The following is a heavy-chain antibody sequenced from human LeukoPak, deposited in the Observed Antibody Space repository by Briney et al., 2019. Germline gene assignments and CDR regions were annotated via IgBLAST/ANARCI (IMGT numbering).Heavy chain of an antibody. Sequence: PGGSLRLSCAASGFTFSSYAMSWVRQAPGKGLEWVSAINSDGSSINYADSVQGRFTISRDNAKNMLYLQMDSLRAEDTSVYYCTSPPSIAVADPFDSWGQGTLVTVSS. J-gene: IGHJ4*02. CDR1: GFTFSSYA. V-gene: IGHV3-74*01. CDR3: TSPPSIAVADPFDS. D-gene: IGHD6-19*01. CDR2: INSDGSSI.